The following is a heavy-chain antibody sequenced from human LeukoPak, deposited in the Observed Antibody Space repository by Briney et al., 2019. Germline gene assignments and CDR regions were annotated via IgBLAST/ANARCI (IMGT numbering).Heavy chain of an antibody. V-gene: IGHV4-34*01. CDR2: INHSEST. Sequence: SETLSLTCAVYIGSFSGYYWSWIRQSPGKGLEWIGEINHSESTNYNPSLKSRVTISVDTSKNQFSLKLTSVTAADTAVYYCARHTRYTSGWGGEDYWGQGTLVTVSS. CDR3: ARHTRYTSGWGGEDY. D-gene: IGHD6-19*01. J-gene: IGHJ4*02. CDR1: IGSFSGYY.